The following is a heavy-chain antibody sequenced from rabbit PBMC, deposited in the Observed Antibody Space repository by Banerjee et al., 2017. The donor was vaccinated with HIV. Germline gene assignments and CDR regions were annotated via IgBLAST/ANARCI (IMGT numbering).Heavy chain of an antibody. CDR3: ARDASSSGYYDL. CDR1: GFDFSSYY. D-gene: IGHD1-1*01. CDR2: IYPGFGIR. J-gene: IGHJ4*01. V-gene: IGHV1S7*01. Sequence: QLKETGGGLVQPGGSLTLSCKASGFDFSSYYMSWVRQAPGKGLEWIGYIYPGFGIRNYASWVNGRFTISSDNAQNTVDLQMNSLTAADTATYFCARDASSSGYYDLWGPGTLVTVS.